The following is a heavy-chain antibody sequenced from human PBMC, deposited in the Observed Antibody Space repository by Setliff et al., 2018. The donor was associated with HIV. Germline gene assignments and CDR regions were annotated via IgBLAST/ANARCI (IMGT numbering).Heavy chain of an antibody. CDR3: ARGKLWPDY. CDR1: GYTFTSYY. V-gene: IGHV1-2*06. J-gene: IGHJ4*02. CDR2: INPNINPLRGGGGT. D-gene: IGHD3-10*01. Sequence: ASVKVSCKASGYTFTSYYIHWVRQAPGQGLEWMGRINPNINPLRGGGGTNFAQKFQGRVTMTRDTSASTAYMELSSLRSEDTAVYYCARGKLWPDYWGQGTLVTVSS.